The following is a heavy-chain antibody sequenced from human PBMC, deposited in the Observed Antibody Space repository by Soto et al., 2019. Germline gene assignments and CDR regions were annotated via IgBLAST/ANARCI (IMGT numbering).Heavy chain of an antibody. CDR3: ARNNWNYHYYGMDD. Sequence: SSETLSLTCTVSGGSISSGGYYWSWIRQHPGKGLEWIGYIYYSGSIYYNPSLKSRVTISVDTSKTQFSLKLSSVTAADTAVYYCARNNWNYHYYGMDDWGQGTTVTVSS. D-gene: IGHD1-20*01. V-gene: IGHV4-31*03. CDR1: GGSISSGGYY. CDR2: IYYSGSI. J-gene: IGHJ6*02.